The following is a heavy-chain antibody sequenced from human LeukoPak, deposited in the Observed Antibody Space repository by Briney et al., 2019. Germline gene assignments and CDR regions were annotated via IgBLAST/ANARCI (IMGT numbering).Heavy chain of an antibody. V-gene: IGHV3-9*01. D-gene: IGHD6-13*01. CDR1: GFTFDDYG. CDR2: ISWNSASV. CDR3: AKDYGYSSSWYDY. J-gene: IGHJ4*02. Sequence: GRSLRLSCEASGFTFDDYGMHWVRQAPGKGLERVSTISWNSASVGYVDSVKGRFTISRDNAKKTLYLQMNSLRPEDTALYYCAKDYGYSSSWYDYWGQGTLVTVSS.